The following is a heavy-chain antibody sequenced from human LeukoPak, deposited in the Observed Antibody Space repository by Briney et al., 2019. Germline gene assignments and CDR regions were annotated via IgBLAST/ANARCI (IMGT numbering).Heavy chain of an antibody. Sequence: GGSLRLSCAAAGFTFSSYAMSWVRQAPGKGLEWVSAISGSGGSTYYADSVKGRFTISRDNSKNTLYLQMNSLRAEDTAVYYCAKAQGHSSSFDAFDIWGQGTMVTVSS. CDR1: GFTFSSYA. J-gene: IGHJ3*02. CDR3: AKAQGHSSSFDAFDI. CDR2: ISGSGGST. D-gene: IGHD6-6*01. V-gene: IGHV3-23*01.